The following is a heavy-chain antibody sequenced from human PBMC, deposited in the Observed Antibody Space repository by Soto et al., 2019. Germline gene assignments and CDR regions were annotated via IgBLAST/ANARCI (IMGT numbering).Heavy chain of an antibody. D-gene: IGHD2-21*02. Sequence: GASVKVSCKASGYTFTSHVINWVRQAPGQGLEWMGWISTYNGNTHYAQNLQGRVSMTTDTSTTTAYMELRSLRSDDTAVYFCARGRYCLSGDCFPNWFDPWGQGTLVTVSS. V-gene: IGHV1-18*04. CDR3: ARGRYCLSGDCFPNWFDP. CDR2: ISTYNGNT. J-gene: IGHJ5*02. CDR1: GYTFTSHV.